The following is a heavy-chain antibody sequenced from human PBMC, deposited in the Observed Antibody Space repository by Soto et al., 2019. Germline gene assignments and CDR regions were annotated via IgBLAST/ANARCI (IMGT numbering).Heavy chain of an antibody. J-gene: IGHJ6*02. Sequence: QVQLVQSGAEVKKPGASVKVSCKASGYTFTSYGISWVRQAPGQGLEWMGWISAYNGNTNYAQKLQGRVTMTTDTSTSTAFRELRSLRSDDTAVYYWARTTSSGYDYYYYYGMDVWGQGTTVTVSS. CDR1: GYTFTSYG. CDR2: ISAYNGNT. CDR3: ARTTSSGYDYYYYYGMDV. V-gene: IGHV1-18*01. D-gene: IGHD5-12*01.